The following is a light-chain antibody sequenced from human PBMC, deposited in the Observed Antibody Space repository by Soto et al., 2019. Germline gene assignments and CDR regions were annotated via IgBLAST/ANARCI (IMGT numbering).Light chain of an antibody. CDR1: QNITKF. Sequence: DIQMTQSPASLSASVGDRVTVTCRPSQNITKFLNWYQEKPGQAPKVLIYVTSNLENGVPSRFSGSGSGTEFTLTISSLQPEDFATYYCQQTYSAPGTFGQGTRVEV. V-gene: IGKV1-39*01. J-gene: IGKJ1*01. CDR2: VTS. CDR3: QQTYSAPGT.